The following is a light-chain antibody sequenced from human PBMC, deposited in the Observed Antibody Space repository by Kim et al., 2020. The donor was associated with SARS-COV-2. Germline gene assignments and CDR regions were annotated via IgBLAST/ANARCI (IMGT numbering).Light chain of an antibody. CDR2: GNS. J-gene: IGLJ3*02. CDR1: SSNIGAGFD. Sequence: QSVLTQPPSVSGAPGQRVTISCTGSSSNIGAGFDVHWFQQLPRRAPKLLISGNSNRPSGVPDRFSGSKSATSASLAITGLQAEDEADYYCQSYDSTLSGWVFGGGTQLTVL. CDR3: QSYDSTLSGWV. V-gene: IGLV1-40*01.